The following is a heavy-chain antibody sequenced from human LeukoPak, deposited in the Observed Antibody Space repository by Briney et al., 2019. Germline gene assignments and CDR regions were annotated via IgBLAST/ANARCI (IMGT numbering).Heavy chain of an antibody. V-gene: IGHV1-2*02. CDR2: INPDSGDT. J-gene: IGHJ4*02. D-gene: IGHD3-10*01. CDR1: GYTFTGYY. CDR3: ARDGSLDY. Sequence: ASVKVSCKASGYTFTGYYMHWLRQAPGQGPEWMGWINPDSGDTKSAQKFQGRVIMTRETSIRTAYMELSRLRPDDTAVYYCARDGSLDYWGQGTQVTVSS.